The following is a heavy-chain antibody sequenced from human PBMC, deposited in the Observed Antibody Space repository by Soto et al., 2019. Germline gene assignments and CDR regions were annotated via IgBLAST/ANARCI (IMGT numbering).Heavy chain of an antibody. V-gene: IGHV3-23*01. CDR2: ISGSGGST. CDR3: AKDGNYDILTGYYNYFDY. J-gene: IGHJ4*02. Sequence: GGSLRLSCAASGFTFSSYAMSWVRQAPGKGLEWVSAISGSGGSTYYADSVKGRFTTSRDNSKNTLYLQMNSLRAEDTAVYYCAKDGNYDILTGYYNYFDYWGQGTLVTVSS. D-gene: IGHD3-9*01. CDR1: GFTFSSYA.